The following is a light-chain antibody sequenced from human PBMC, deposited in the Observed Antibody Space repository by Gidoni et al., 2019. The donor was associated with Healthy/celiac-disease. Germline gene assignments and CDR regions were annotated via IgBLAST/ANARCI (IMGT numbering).Light chain of an antibody. J-gene: IGKJ1*01. CDR1: QSVSSSY. Sequence: EIALTQSPGTLSLSPGESDTLSCRASQSVSSSYLAWYQQKPGQAPRLLIYGASSRATGHPDRFSGSGSGTDFTLTISRLEPEDFAVYYCQQYGSSPRTFGQGTKVEIK. CDR2: GAS. V-gene: IGKV3-20*01. CDR3: QQYGSSPRT.